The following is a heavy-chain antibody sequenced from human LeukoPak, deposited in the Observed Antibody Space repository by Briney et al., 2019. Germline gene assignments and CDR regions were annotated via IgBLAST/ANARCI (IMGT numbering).Heavy chain of an antibody. CDR2: IYYSGST. J-gene: IGHJ5*02. V-gene: IGHV4-59*01. CDR3: ARNYYDSSGYYINWFDP. Sequence: KPSETLSLTCAVYGGSFSGYYWSWIRQPPGKGLEWIGYIYYSGSTNYNPSLKSRVTISVDTSKNQLSLKLSSVTAADTAVYYCARNYYDSSGYYINWFDPWGQGTLVTVSS. D-gene: IGHD3-22*01. CDR1: GGSFSGYY.